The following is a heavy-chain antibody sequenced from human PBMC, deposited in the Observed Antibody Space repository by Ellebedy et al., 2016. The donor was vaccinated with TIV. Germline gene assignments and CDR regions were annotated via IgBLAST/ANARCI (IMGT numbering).Heavy chain of an antibody. Sequence: GGSLRLXXAASGFTFSSYSMNWVRQAPGKGLEWVSYISSSSSTIYYADSVKGRFTISRDNAKNSLYLQMNSLRDEDTAVYYCASSFGALYYYYYYGMDVWGQGTTVTVSS. CDR2: ISSSSSTI. D-gene: IGHD2/OR15-2a*01. CDR1: GFTFSSYS. V-gene: IGHV3-48*02. J-gene: IGHJ6*02. CDR3: ASSFGALYYYYYYGMDV.